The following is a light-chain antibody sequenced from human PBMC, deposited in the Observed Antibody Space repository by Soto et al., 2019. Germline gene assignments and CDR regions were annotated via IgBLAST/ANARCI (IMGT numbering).Light chain of an antibody. Sequence: QSVLTQPASVSGSPGPSITISCTGTSSDVGGYNYVSWYQQHPGKAPKLMIYEVSNRPSGVSNRFSGSKSGNTASLTISGLQAEDEADYYCCSYAGSFTYVFGTGTKVTVL. CDR2: EVS. V-gene: IGLV2-14*01. CDR1: SSDVGGYNY. CDR3: CSYAGSFTYV. J-gene: IGLJ1*01.